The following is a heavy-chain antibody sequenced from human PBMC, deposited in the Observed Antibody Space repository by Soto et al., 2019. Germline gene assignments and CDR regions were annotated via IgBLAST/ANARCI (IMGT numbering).Heavy chain of an antibody. Sequence: ASVKVSCKASGYAFTSYYMHWVRQAPGQGLEWMGIINPSGGSTSYAQKFQGRVTMTRDTSTSTVYMELSSLRSEDTAVYYCARESHIAAAGYWGQGTLVTVSS. CDR2: INPSGGST. CDR3: ARESHIAAAGY. CDR1: GYAFTSYY. D-gene: IGHD6-13*01. V-gene: IGHV1-46*03. J-gene: IGHJ4*02.